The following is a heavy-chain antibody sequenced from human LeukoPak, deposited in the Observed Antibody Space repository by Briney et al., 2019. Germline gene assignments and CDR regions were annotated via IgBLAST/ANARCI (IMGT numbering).Heavy chain of an antibody. CDR2: ISSSSSTI. D-gene: IGHD3-10*01. J-gene: IGHJ4*02. CDR1: GFTFRAYS. CDR3: ARGDGWFGELLNFDN. V-gene: IGHV3-48*02. Sequence: PGRSLRLSCAASGFTFRAYSMNWVRQAPGKGLEWVSYISSSSSTIYYADSVKGRFTISRDNAKNSLYLQMNSLRDEDTAVYYCARGDGWFGELLNFDNWGQGTLVTVSS.